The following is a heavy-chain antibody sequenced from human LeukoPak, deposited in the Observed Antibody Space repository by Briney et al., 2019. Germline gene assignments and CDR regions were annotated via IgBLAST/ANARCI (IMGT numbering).Heavy chain of an antibody. J-gene: IGHJ3*02. D-gene: IGHD3-10*01. Sequence: GSLRLSCSASGFTVSSNYMSWVRQAPGKGLEWIGSIYYSGSTYYNPSLKSRVTISVDTSKNQFSLKLSSVTAADTAVYYCARGPQDAFDIWGQGTMVTVSS. CDR3: ARGPQDAFDI. V-gene: IGHV4-59*05. CDR1: GFTVSSNY. CDR2: IYYSGST.